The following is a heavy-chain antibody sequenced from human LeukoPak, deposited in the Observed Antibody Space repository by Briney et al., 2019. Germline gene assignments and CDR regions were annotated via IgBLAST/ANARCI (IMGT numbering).Heavy chain of an antibody. Sequence: SETLSLTCAVYGGSFRGYYWRCIRQPPGEGLEWSGEINHSGSPNYNPPLKSRDPISIHTSKNHFSVELSSDTAAHTAVFLCARGLYDCWRGYYNAWFAPWGQGTLVSVSS. D-gene: IGHD3-3*01. CDR2: INHSGSP. V-gene: IGHV4-34*01. CDR1: GGSFRGYY. J-gene: IGHJ5*02. CDR3: ARGLYDCWRGYYNAWFAP.